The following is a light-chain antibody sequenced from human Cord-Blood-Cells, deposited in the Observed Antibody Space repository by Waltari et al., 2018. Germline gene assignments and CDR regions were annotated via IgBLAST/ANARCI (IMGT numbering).Light chain of an antibody. CDR3: QQSYSTPFT. V-gene: IGKV1-39*01. J-gene: IGKJ3*01. CDR1: QSISSY. CDR2: DAS. Sequence: DLQMNPSPSSLSASVGDRVNITCRASQSISSYLNWYQQKPGKAPKLLIYDASSLQSGVPSRFSGSGSGTDFTLTISSLQPEDFATYYCQQSYSTPFTFGPGTKVDIK.